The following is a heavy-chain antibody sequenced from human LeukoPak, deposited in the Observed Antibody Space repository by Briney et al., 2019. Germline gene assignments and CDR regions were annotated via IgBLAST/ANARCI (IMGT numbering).Heavy chain of an antibody. V-gene: IGHV3-74*01. CDR1: GFTFSSYW. D-gene: IGHD3-22*01. J-gene: IGHJ4*02. CDR2: ISSDGGST. Sequence: GGSLRLSCAASGFTFSSYWMHWVRQAPGKGLVWVSRISSDGGSTRYADSAKGRFTISRDNAKNTLYLQMNSLRAEDTAVYYCAKGKEYYYDSSGYYADYWGQGTLVTVSS. CDR3: AKGKEYYYDSSGYYADY.